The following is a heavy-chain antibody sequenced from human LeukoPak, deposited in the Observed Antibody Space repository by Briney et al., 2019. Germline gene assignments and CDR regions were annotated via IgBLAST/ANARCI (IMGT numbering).Heavy chain of an antibody. CDR3: AKDGSWSYTD. D-gene: IGHD3-10*01. V-gene: IGHV3-30*02. J-gene: IGHJ4*02. Sequence: GGSLRLSCAASGFTFSNFGMHWVRQAPGKVLEWVAYTSSDERNIKYADSVKGRFTISRDNSKRTLYLQMNGLRADDTAVYYCAKDGSWSYTDWGQGTLVTVSS. CDR1: GFTFSNFG. CDR2: TSSDERNI.